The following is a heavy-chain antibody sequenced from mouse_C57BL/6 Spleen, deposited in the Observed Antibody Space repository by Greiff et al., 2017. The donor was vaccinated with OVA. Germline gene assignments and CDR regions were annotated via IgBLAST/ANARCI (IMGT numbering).Heavy chain of an antibody. Sequence: QVQLQQSGPELVKPGASVKISCKASGYAFSSSWMNWVKQRPGKGLEWIGRIYPGDGDTNYNGKFKGKATLTADKSSSTAYMQLSSLTSEDSAVYFCARNELGQAYWGQGTLVTVSA. CDR2: IYPGDGDT. D-gene: IGHD4-1*01. CDR1: GYAFSSSW. CDR3: ARNELGQAY. V-gene: IGHV1-82*01. J-gene: IGHJ3*01.